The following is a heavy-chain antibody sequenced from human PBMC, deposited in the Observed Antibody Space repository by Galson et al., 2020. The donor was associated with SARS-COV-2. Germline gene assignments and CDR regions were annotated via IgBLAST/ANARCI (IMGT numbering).Heavy chain of an antibody. V-gene: IGHV1-24*01. J-gene: IGHJ6*02. D-gene: IGHD1-7*01. CDR3: ATLRVSTGTILHYYYGMDV. Sequence: ASVKVSCKVSGYTLTELSMHSVRQAPGKGLEWMGGFDPEDGETIYAQKFQGRVTMTEDTSTDTAYMELSSLRSEDTAVYYCATLRVSTGTILHYYYGMDVWGQGTTVTVSS. CDR2: FDPEDGET. CDR1: GYTLTELS.